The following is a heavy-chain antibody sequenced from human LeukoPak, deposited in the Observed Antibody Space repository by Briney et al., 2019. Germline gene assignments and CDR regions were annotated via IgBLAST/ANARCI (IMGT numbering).Heavy chain of an antibody. Sequence: PSETLSLTCAVCGGSFSGYYWSWIRQPPGKGLEWIGEINHSGSTNYNPSLKSRVTISVDTSKNRFSLKLSSVTAADTAVYYCARAGIVLMVYAIAAYNYFDYWGQGTLVTVSS. CDR1: GGSFSGYY. V-gene: IGHV4-34*01. CDR3: ARAGIVLMVYAIAAYNYFDY. D-gene: IGHD2-8*01. CDR2: INHSGST. J-gene: IGHJ4*02.